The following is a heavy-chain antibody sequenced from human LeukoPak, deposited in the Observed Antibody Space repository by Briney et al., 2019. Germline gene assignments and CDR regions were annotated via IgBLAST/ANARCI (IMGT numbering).Heavy chain of an antibody. D-gene: IGHD2-21*02. CDR1: GGSISSGSYY. CDR3: ARGLAYCGGDCYSDFDY. V-gene: IGHV4-61*02. CDR2: IYTSGST. Sequence: TLSLPCTVSGGSISSGSYYWSWIRPPAGKGLEWIGRIYTSGSTNYNPSLKSRVTISVDTSKNQFSLKLSSVTAADTAVYYCARGLAYCGGDCYSDFDYWGQGTLVTVSS. J-gene: IGHJ4*02.